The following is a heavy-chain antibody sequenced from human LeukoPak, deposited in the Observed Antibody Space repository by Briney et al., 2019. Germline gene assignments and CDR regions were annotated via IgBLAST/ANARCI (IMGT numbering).Heavy chain of an antibody. CDR1: GFIFSGYD. CDR3: AKGSSYYGDSSFDY. Sequence: GGSLRLSCAASGFIFSGYDMSWVRQAPGKGLECVSAIGGSGGSTYYADSVKGRFTISRDYSKHTLYLQMNSLRAEDTAVYYCAKGSSYYGDSSFDYWGQGTLVTVSS. V-gene: IGHV3-23*01. CDR2: IGGSGGST. D-gene: IGHD4-17*01. J-gene: IGHJ4*02.